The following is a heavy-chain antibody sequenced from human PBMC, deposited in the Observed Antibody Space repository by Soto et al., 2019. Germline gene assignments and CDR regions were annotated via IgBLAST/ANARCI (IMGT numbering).Heavy chain of an antibody. D-gene: IGHD3-3*01. CDR2: INHGGST. J-gene: IGHJ4*02. CDR1: GGSFSGYY. V-gene: IGHV4-34*01. CDR3: ATTLVTRKRSGYKY. Sequence: SETLSLTCGVYGGSFSGYYGIWIRQTPGKGLEWIGEINHGGSTTYNPSLRSRVIISVDTSKNQFSLKLTSMTAADTAVYYCATTLVTRKRSGYKYWGQGNQVTVSS.